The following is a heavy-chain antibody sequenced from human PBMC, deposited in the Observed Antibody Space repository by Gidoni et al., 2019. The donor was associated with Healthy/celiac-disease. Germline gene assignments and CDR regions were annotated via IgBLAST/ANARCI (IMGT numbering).Heavy chain of an antibody. Sequence: QVQLQQSGPGLVKPSQTLSLTCAIPGDSVSSNSAAWNWIRQSPSRGLEWLGRTYYRSKWYNDYAVSVKSRITINPDTSKNQFSLQLNSVTPEDTAVYYCARETYYYDSSGYYVFDYWGQGTLVTVSS. J-gene: IGHJ4*02. CDR2: TYYRSKWYN. D-gene: IGHD3-22*01. CDR3: ARETYYYDSSGYYVFDY. CDR1: GDSVSSNSAA. V-gene: IGHV6-1*01.